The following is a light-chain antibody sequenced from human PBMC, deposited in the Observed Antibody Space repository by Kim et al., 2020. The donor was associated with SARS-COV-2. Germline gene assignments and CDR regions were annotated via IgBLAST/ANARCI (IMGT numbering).Light chain of an antibody. CDR2: LNSDGSH. J-gene: IGLJ1*01. V-gene: IGLV4-69*01. Sequence: QLVLTQSPSASASLGAPVKLTCTLSSGYSSYAIAWHQQQPEKGPRYLMKLNSDGSHSKGDGIPDRFSGSSSGAERYLTISSLQSEDEADYYCQTWGTGIHVFGTGTKVTVL. CDR3: QTWGTGIHV. CDR1: SGYSSYA.